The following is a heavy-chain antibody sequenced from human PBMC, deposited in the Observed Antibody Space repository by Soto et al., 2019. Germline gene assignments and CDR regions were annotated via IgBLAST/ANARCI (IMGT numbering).Heavy chain of an antibody. CDR1: GFTFSSYA. J-gene: IGHJ2*01. Sequence: QVQLVASGGGVVQPGRSLRLSCAASGFTFSSYAMHWVRQAPGKGLVWVAVISYDGGNKYYADSVKGRFTISRDNSKNTVCLQVNSLRAEDAAVYSCARRLEENGYFDLWGRGTLVTVSS. D-gene: IGHD3-3*01. CDR3: ARRLEENGYFDL. CDR2: ISYDGGNK. V-gene: IGHV3-30-3*01.